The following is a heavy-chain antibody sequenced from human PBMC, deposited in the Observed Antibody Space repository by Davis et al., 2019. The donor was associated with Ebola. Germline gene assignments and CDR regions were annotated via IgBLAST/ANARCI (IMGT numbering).Heavy chain of an antibody. CDR1: GGSISNSFYN. Sequence: MPSETLSLTCTVSGGSISNSFYNWGWIRQTPEKGLEWIASIYYSGNTYYNPSLKSRVTISVDTSKNQFSLKLSSVTAADTAVYYCAIPNTYYYDSSGYYGQYYFDYWGQGTLVTVSS. D-gene: IGHD3-22*01. CDR3: AIPNTYYYDSSGYYGQYYFDY. J-gene: IGHJ4*02. CDR2: IYYSGNT. V-gene: IGHV4-39*01.